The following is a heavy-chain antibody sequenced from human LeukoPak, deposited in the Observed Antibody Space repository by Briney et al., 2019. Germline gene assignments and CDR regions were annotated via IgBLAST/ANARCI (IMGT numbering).Heavy chain of an antibody. Sequence: GGSLRLSCAASGFSFSNAWMSWVRQAPGKGLQWVGRIKSKTDGGTTDYAAPVKGRFTISRDDSKNTLYLQMNSLKTDDTAVYYCTTAIYGEVDYWGQGTLVTVSS. V-gene: IGHV3-15*01. CDR1: GFSFSNAW. J-gene: IGHJ4*02. CDR2: IKSKTDGGTT. CDR3: TTAIYGEVDY. D-gene: IGHD4-17*01.